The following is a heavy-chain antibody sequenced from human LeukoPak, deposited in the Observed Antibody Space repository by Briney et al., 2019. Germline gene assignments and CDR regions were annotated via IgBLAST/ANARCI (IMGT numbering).Heavy chain of an antibody. CDR3: AREYSQWLRFPYYFDY. D-gene: IGHD5-12*01. Sequence: GGSLRLSCAASGFTFSSYEMNWVRQAPGKGLEWVSYISSSGSTIYYADSVKGRFTISRDNAKNSLYPQMNSLRAEDTAVYYCAREYSQWLRFPYYFDYWGQGTLVTVSS. CDR2: ISSSGSTI. V-gene: IGHV3-48*03. CDR1: GFTFSSYE. J-gene: IGHJ4*02.